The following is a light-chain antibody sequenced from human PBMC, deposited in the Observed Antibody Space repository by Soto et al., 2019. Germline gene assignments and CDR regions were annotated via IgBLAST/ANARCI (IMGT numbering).Light chain of an antibody. Sequence: QLVLTQSSSASASLGSSVKLTCTLSSGHSSYIIAWHQQQPGKAPRYLMKLEGSGSYNKGSGVPDRFSGSSSGADRYLTISNLQFEDEADYYCETSDSNTHVFGGGTKLTVL. CDR1: SGHSSYI. CDR3: ETSDSNTHV. CDR2: LEGSGSY. V-gene: IGLV4-60*02. J-gene: IGLJ3*02.